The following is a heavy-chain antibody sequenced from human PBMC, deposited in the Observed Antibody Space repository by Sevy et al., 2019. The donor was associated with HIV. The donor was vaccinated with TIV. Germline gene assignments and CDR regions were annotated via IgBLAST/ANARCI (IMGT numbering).Heavy chain of an antibody. CDR1: GFTFSSYG. V-gene: IGHV3-33*01. D-gene: IGHD4-17*01. J-gene: IGHJ6*02. CDR3: ARDGTTVTTDYYYGMDV. Sequence: GVSLRLSCAATGFTFSSYGMHWVRQAPGKGLEWVAVIWYDGSNKYYADSVKGRFTISRDNSKNTLYLQMNSLRAEDTAVYYCARDGTTVTTDYYYGMDVWGQGTTVTVSS. CDR2: IWYDGSNK.